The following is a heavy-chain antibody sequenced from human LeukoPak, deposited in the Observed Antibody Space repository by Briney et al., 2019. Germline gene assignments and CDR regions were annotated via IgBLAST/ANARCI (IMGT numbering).Heavy chain of an antibody. CDR3: ARGILEVYYFDL. D-gene: IGHD1-1*01. CDR2: IHHSGAT. V-gene: IGHV4-34*01. CDR1: GGSVSGYY. J-gene: IGHJ2*01. Sequence: SETLSLTCAVYGGSVSGYYWSWIRQPPGKGLEWIGEIHHSGATNYNPSLKSRATILLDKSKNQFSLKLRSVIAADTAVYYCARGILEVYYFDLWGRGTLVTVSS.